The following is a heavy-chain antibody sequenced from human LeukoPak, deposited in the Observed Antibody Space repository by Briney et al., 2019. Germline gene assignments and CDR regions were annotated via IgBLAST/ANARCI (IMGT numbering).Heavy chain of an antibody. CDR1: GGSISSGGYS. CDR3: ARGRGRGDYFDY. Sequence: SETLSLTCAVSGGSISSGGYSWSWIRQPPGKGLEWIGYIYHSGSTYYNPSLKSRVTISVDRSKNQFSSKLSSVTAADTAVYYCARGRGRGDYFDYWGQGTPVTVSS. J-gene: IGHJ4*02. V-gene: IGHV4-30-2*01. CDR2: IYHSGST. D-gene: IGHD3-10*01.